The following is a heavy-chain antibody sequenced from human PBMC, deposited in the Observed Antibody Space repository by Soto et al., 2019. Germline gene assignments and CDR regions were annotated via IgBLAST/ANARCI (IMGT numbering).Heavy chain of an antibody. Sequence: SLTCAVSGASISSGGYYWSWIRQHPGKGLEWIGCIYYTGTTYYVPSLTGRVTFSVDTSKNQLSLHLRFVTAADTAIYYCARSYGISTKPFDYWGQGALVTVSS. CDR3: ARSYGISTKPFDY. V-gene: IGHV4-31*11. CDR1: GASISSGGYY. J-gene: IGHJ4*02. D-gene: IGHD4-17*01. CDR2: IYYTGTT.